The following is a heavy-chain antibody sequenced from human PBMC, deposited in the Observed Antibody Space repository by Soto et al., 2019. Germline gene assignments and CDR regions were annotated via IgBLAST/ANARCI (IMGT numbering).Heavy chain of an antibody. J-gene: IGHJ4*02. CDR2: IIPVLQTA. CDR1: GGTFSSYA. V-gene: IGHV1-69*01. CDR3: ARVGSGYTWFNEF. Sequence: QVQLEQSGTEVKKPGSSVKVSCKASGGTFSSYAISWVRQDPGQGLEWMGGIIPVLQTAYYTQRFQGRVTITADESTNTAYMELSSLRSEDTAIYYCARVGSGYTWFNEFWGQGTLVTVSS. D-gene: IGHD3-22*01.